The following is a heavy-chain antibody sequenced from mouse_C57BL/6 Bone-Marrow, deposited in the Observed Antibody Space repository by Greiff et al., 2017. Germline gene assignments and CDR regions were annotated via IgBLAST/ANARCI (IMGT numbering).Heavy chain of an antibody. CDR2: ISDGGSYT. Sequence: EVQLVESGGGLVKPGGSLKLSCAASGFTFSSYVMSWVRQTPEKRLEWVATISDGGSYTYYPDNVKGRFTISRDNAKNNLYLQMSHLKSEDTAMYYCARDRSNYLAWFAYWGQGTLVTVSA. CDR1: GFTFSSYV. D-gene: IGHD2-5*01. J-gene: IGHJ3*01. CDR3: ARDRSNYLAWFAY. V-gene: IGHV5-4*01.